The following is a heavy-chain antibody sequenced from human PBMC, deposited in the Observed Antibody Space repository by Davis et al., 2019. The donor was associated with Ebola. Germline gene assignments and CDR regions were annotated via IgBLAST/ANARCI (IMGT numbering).Heavy chain of an antibody. Sequence: SETLSLTCTVSRGSISSYYWTWIRQPPGKGLEWIGRIYTSGSTNYNPSLKSRVTMSVDTSKNQFSLKLSSVTAADTAVYYCAKAGGRSYYYYMDVWGKGTTVTVSS. CDR2: IYTSGST. J-gene: IGHJ6*03. CDR1: RGSISSYY. CDR3: AKAGGRSYYYYMDV. V-gene: IGHV4-4*07. D-gene: IGHD3-16*01.